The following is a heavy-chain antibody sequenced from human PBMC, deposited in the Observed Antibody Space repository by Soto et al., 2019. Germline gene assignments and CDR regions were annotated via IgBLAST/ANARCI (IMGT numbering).Heavy chain of an antibody. J-gene: IGHJ4*02. CDR3: ARIRADTTGYSSGWFFDY. D-gene: IGHD6-19*01. CDR1: GFSLSTSGMC. Sequence: SGPTLVNPTQTLTLTCTFSGFSLSTSGMCVSWIRQPPGKALEWLARIDWDDDKYYSTSLKTRLTISKDTSKNQVVLTMTNMDPVDTATYYCARIRADTTGYSSGWFFDYWGQGTLVTVPQ. CDR2: IDWDDDK. V-gene: IGHV2-70*11.